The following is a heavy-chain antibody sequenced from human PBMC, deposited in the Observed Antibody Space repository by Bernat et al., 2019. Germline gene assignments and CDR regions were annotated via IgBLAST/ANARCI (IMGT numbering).Heavy chain of an antibody. V-gene: IGHV4-34*01. CDR3: ARGLGRRYFDL. D-gene: IGHD2-15*01. J-gene: IGHJ2*01. CDR2: MNHAGST. Sequence: QVQLQQWGAGLLKPLETLSLTCAVYGGSFSGYFWTWIRQPPGKGLEWIAEMNHAGSTNYNPSLKSRVTISIDTSKNQFSLKLASVTAADTAVYYCARGLGRRYFDLWGRDTLVTVSS. CDR1: GGSFSGYF.